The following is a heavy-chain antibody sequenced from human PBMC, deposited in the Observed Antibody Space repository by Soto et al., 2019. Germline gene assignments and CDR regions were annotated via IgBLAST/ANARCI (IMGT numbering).Heavy chain of an antibody. J-gene: IGHJ3*02. CDR2: IKPDGSEK. CDR3: ARDYEFGFDI. D-gene: IGHD3-22*01. CDR1: AFTLSSYW. Sequence: EVQLVESGGGLVQPGGSLRLSCEASAFTLSSYWMSWVRQAPGKGLEWVANIKPDGSEKYYVDSVKGRFTISRDNTKNSLYLQMSTLSPEDTAIYYCARDYEFGFDIWGQGTLVTVSS. V-gene: IGHV3-7*01.